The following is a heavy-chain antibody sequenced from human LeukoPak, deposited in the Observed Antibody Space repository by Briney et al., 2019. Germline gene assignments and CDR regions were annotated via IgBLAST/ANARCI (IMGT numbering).Heavy chain of an antibody. Sequence: SVKVSCKASGGTFSSYAISWVRQAPGQGLEWMGGIIPIFGTANYAQKLQGRVTMTTDTSTSTAYMELRSLRSDDTAVYYCARVAVTGPDFGVGSAFDIWGQGTMVTVSS. J-gene: IGHJ3*02. D-gene: IGHD3-3*01. CDR1: GGTFSSYA. CDR3: ARVAVTGPDFGVGSAFDI. V-gene: IGHV1-69*05. CDR2: IIPIFGTA.